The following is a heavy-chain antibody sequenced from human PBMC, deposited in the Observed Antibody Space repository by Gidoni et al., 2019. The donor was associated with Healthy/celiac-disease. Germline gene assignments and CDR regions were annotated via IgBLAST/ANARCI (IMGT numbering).Heavy chain of an antibody. J-gene: IGHJ4*02. Sequence: EVHLVESGGGLVKPGGSLRLSFSSSGFTFSSHCVNWVRQAPGKGMEWVSSSSSSSSYIYYADSVKGRFTISRDNAKNSLYLQMNSLRAEDTAVYYCARASSGWSYYFDYWGQGTLVTVSS. V-gene: IGHV3-21*01. CDR2: SSSSSSYI. CDR1: GFTFSSHC. D-gene: IGHD6-19*01. CDR3: ARASSGWSYYFDY.